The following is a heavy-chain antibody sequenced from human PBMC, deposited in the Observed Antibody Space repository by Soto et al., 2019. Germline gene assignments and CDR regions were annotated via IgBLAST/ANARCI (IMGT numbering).Heavy chain of an antibody. CDR1: GYTFTSYY. V-gene: IGHV1-46*03. D-gene: IGHD2-15*01. Sequence: ASVKVSCKASGYTFTSYYMHLVRQAPGQGLEWMGIINPSGGSTSYAQKFQGRVTMTRDTSTSTVYMELSSLRSEDTAVYYCASEYCSGGSCYAGSFEYWGQGTLVTVSS. CDR3: ASEYCSGGSCYAGSFEY. J-gene: IGHJ4*02. CDR2: INPSGGST.